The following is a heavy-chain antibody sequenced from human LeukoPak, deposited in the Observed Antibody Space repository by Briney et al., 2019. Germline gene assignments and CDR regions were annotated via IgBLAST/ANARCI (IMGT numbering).Heavy chain of an antibody. CDR3: ARGYSSSWYWWFDP. D-gene: IGHD6-13*01. Sequence: SETLSLTCAVNGGSFSGYYWSWIRQPPGKGLEWIGEINHSGSTNYNPSLKSRVTISVDTSKNQFSLKLSSVTAADTAVYYCARGYSSSWYWWFDPWGQGTLVTVSS. CDR1: GGSFSGYY. V-gene: IGHV4-34*01. J-gene: IGHJ5*02. CDR2: INHSGST.